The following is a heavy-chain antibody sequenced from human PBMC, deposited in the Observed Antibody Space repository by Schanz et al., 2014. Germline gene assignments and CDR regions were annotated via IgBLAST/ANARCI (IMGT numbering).Heavy chain of an antibody. CDR2: ISGSGVTI. Sequence: VQLLQSGGALVQPGGSLRLSCSASGFTFSTYAMSWARQTPGKGLEWVSVISGSGVTIYYADSVKGRFTISRDNSENTLYLQMNSLRAEDTAIYYCAKDLAAVGVFDYWGQGSLVTVSS. CDR1: GFTFSTYA. J-gene: IGHJ4*02. V-gene: IGHV3-23*01. CDR3: AKDLAAVGVFDY. D-gene: IGHD6-13*01.